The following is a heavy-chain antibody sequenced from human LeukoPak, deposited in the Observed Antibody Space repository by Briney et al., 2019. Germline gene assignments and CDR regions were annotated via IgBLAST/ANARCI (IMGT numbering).Heavy chain of an antibody. D-gene: IGHD6-19*01. J-gene: IGHJ4*02. CDR2: ISGSGGST. CDR3: AKEAYSSGWYPYFDY. CDR1: GFTFSSYA. Sequence: GSLRLSCAASGFTFSSYAMSWVRQAPGKGLEWVSGISGSGGSTYYADSVKGRFTISRDNSKNTLFLQMNSLRAEDTAVYYCAKEAYSSGWYPYFDYWGQGTLVTVSS. V-gene: IGHV3-23*01.